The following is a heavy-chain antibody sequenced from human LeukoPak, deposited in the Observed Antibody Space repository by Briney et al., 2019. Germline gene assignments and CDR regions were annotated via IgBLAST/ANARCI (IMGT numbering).Heavy chain of an antibody. CDR3: AIQGATVVTPFY. J-gene: IGHJ4*02. Sequence: PGGSLRLSCAASGFTFSSYGMSWVRQPPGKGLEWVSAISGSGGSTYYADSVKGRFTISRDNSKDTLYLQMNSVRAEDTAVYCCAIQGATVVTPFYWGQGTLVTVSS. CDR2: ISGSGGST. V-gene: IGHV3-23*01. D-gene: IGHD4-23*01. CDR1: GFTFSSYG.